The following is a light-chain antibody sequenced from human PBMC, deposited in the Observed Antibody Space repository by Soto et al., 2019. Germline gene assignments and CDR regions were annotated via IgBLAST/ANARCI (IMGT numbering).Light chain of an antibody. V-gene: IGLV2-14*03. J-gene: IGLJ2*01. CDR3: SSYTGSTTLVI. CDR2: DVS. Sequence: QSALTQPASVSGSPGQSITISCTGTSSDVGGYNYVSWYQQHPGKAPKLMISDVSNRPSGVSNRFSGSRSGNTASLTISGLQAEDEAHYYCSSYTGSTTLVIFGGGTKLTVL. CDR1: SSDVGGYNY.